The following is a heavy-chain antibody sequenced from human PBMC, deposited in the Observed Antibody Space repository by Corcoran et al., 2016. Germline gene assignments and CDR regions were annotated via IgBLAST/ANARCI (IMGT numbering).Heavy chain of an antibody. J-gene: IGHJ5*02. V-gene: IGHV4-34*01. D-gene: IGHD3-10*01. CDR3: ARTYYYGSGTPNWFDP. Sequence: QLQQWGAGLLKPSETLSLTCAVYGGSFSGYYWSWIRQPPGKGLEWIGEINHSGSTNYNPSLKSRVTISVDTSKNQFSLKLSSVTAADTAVYYCARTYYYGSGTPNWFDPWGQGTLVTVSS. CDR2: INHSGST. CDR1: GGSFSGYY.